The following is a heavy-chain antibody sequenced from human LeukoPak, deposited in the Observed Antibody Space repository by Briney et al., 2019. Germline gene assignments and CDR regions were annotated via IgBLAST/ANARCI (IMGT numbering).Heavy chain of an antibody. CDR3: ARPEVQWLGQYEYFQH. CDR1: GYTFTGYY. V-gene: IGHV1-2*06. J-gene: IGHJ1*01. CDR2: INPNSGGT. D-gene: IGHD6-19*01. Sequence: ASVKVSCKASGYTFTGYYMHWVRQAPGQGLEWMGRINPNSGGTNYAQKFQGRVTMTRDTSISTAYMELSRLRSDDTAVYYCARPEVQWLGQYEYFQHRGQGTLVTVSS.